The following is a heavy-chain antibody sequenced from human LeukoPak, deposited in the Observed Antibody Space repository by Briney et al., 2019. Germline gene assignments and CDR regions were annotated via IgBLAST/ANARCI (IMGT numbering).Heavy chain of an antibody. CDR2: INPNSGGT. J-gene: IGHJ5*02. CDR1: GYTFTNYY. D-gene: IGHD3-10*01. V-gene: IGHV1-2*02. CDR3: ARDLYGGFGEQDP. Sequence: GASVRVSCKGSGYTFTNYYMHWVRQAPGQGLGWMGWINPNSGGTNYAQKFQGRVTMTRDTSISTAYMELSRLRSDDTAVYYCARDLYGGFGEQDPWGQGTLVTVSS.